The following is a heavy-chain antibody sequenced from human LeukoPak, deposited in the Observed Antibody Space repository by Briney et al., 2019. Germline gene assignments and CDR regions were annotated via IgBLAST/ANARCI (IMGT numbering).Heavy chain of an antibody. V-gene: IGHV3-53*01. CDR3: ARDRGLDP. CDR2: IYSGGST. D-gene: IGHD3-22*01. Sequence: PAGSLRLSCAASRFTVSSTYMSWVRQAPGKGLEWVSVIYSGGSTYYADSVRGRFTISRDKSKNTLYLQMNSLRAEDTAVYYCARDRGLDPWGQGTLVTVTS. CDR1: RFTVSSTY. J-gene: IGHJ5*02.